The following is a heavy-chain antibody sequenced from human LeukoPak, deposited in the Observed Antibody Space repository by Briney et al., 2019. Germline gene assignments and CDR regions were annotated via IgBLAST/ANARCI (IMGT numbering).Heavy chain of an antibody. CDR1: GFTFSSYN. V-gene: IGHV3-21*01. CDR2: ISSSSSYI. J-gene: IGHJ4*01. CDR3: ARHGSGSYFGC. Sequence: GGSLSLSCAASGFTFSSYNRNWVRQAPGKGLEWVSSISSSSSYIYYADSVKGRFTISRDNAKNSLYLQMNSLRAEDTAVYYCARHGSGSYFGCWGHGTLVTVSS. D-gene: IGHD3-10*01.